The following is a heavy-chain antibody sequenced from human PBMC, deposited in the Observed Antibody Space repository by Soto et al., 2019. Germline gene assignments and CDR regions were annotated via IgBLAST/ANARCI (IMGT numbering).Heavy chain of an antibody. J-gene: IGHJ4*02. V-gene: IGHV3-23*01. CDR1: GFTFSSYA. D-gene: IGHD3-10*01. CDR3: AKDGGYGSGSYYSDV. CDR2: TSGSGGST. Sequence: EVQLLESGGGLVQPGGSLRLSCAASGFTFSSYAMSWVRQAPGKGLEWVSTTSGSGGSTYYADSVKGRFTISRDNSKNTFYRQMNSLRAEAMAVYYCAKDGGYGSGSYYSDVWGQGTLVTVSS.